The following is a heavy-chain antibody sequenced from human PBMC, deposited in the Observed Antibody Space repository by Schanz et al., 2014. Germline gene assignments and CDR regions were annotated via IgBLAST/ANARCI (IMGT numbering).Heavy chain of an antibody. Sequence: QVHLVQSGAEVKKPGSSVKVSCKASGGTFSSDTISWVRQARGQGLEWVGRFIPILDVGNYAQQFQDRVTVTRDTSRSTVYMELSSLRSEDTAVYYCAREVGLYDRGWFDPWGQGTLVAVSS. D-gene: IGHD3-22*01. J-gene: IGHJ5*02. CDR3: AREVGLYDRGWFDP. V-gene: IGHV1-69*08. CDR1: GGTFSSDT. CDR2: FIPILDVG.